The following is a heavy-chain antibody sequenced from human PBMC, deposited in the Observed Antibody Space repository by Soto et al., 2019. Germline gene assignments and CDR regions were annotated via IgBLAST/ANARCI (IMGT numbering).Heavy chain of an antibody. Sequence: EVLLLESGGGLVQPGGSLRLSCAASGFPFSTYAMSWVRQAPGKGLEWVSFISGSGGTTYYADSVKGRFTISRDNSKNTLDLQMNSLRAEDTAVYYCAKDLSRGYTFGRDAFNMWGQGTMVTVSS. D-gene: IGHD5-18*01. CDR1: GFPFSTYA. V-gene: IGHV3-23*01. CDR2: ISGSGGTT. J-gene: IGHJ3*02. CDR3: AKDLSRGYTFGRDAFNM.